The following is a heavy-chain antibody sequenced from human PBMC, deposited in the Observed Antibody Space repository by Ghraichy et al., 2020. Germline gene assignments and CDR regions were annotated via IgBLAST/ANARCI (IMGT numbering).Heavy chain of an antibody. D-gene: IGHD7-27*01. CDR2: IYYSGST. Sequence: SETLSLTCTVSGGSISSSSYYWGWIRQPPGKGLEWIGSIYYSGSTYYNPSLKSRVTISVDTSKNQFSLKLSSVTAADTAVYYCAKILGRPGSIYGMDVWGQGTTVTVSS. CDR3: AKILGRPGSIYGMDV. V-gene: IGHV4-39*07. CDR1: GGSISSSSYY. J-gene: IGHJ6*02.